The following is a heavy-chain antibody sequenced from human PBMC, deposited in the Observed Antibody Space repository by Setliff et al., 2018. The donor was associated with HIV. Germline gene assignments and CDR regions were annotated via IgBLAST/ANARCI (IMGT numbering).Heavy chain of an antibody. D-gene: IGHD1-20*01. CDR1: GGTFSSYA. CDR3: ARAITFHDAFDI. V-gene: IGHV1-69*13. CDR2: IIPIFGTV. J-gene: IGHJ3*02. Sequence: SVKVSCKASGGTFSSYAISWVRQAPGQGLEWMGGIIPIFGTVKYAQKFQGRVTITADGSTSTAYMEVSRLRSEDTAVYYCARAITFHDAFDIWGQGTMVTVSS.